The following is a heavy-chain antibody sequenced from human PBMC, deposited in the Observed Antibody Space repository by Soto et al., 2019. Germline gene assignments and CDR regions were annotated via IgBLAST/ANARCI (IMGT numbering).Heavy chain of an antibody. V-gene: IGHV4-34*01. J-gene: IGHJ4*02. CDR1: GGSFSGYY. Sequence: VQLQQWGAGLLKPSATLSLTCAAYGGSFSGYYWTWIRQPPGTGLEWIGEINHSGSTNYNPSLNSRVTISVDTSKIQFSRKLTSVTAADTAVYYCARDKITGLFDYWGQGTLVTVSS. CDR2: INHSGST. CDR3: ARDKITGLFDY. D-gene: IGHD2-8*02.